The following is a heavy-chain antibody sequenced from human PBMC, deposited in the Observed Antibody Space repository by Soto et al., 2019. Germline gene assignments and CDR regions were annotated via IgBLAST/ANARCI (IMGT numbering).Heavy chain of an antibody. CDR1: GYTFTGYY. V-gene: IGHV1-2*04. CDR2: INPNSGGT. D-gene: IGHD2-15*01. CDR3: ASGGPSATVVVVAAPFSWFDP. J-gene: IGHJ5*02. Sequence: ASVKVSCKASGYTFTGYYMHWVRQAPGQGLEWMGWINPNSGGTNYAQKFQGWVTMTRDTSISTAYMELSRLRSDDTAVYYCASGGPSATVVVVAAPFSWFDPWGEGTLVTVSS.